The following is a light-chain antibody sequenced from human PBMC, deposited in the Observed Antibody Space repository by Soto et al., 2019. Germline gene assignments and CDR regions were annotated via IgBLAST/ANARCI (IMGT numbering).Light chain of an antibody. CDR3: QQRSNWPQAT. Sequence: EIGLTQSPATLSLSPGERTTLSCRASQSISTYLAWYQQKPGQAPRLLIYDASNRATGIPARCSGSGSGTDFTLTISSLDPEDFAVYYCQQRSNWPQATFRQGTRWIS. V-gene: IGKV3-11*01. CDR1: QSISTY. J-gene: IGKJ1*01. CDR2: DAS.